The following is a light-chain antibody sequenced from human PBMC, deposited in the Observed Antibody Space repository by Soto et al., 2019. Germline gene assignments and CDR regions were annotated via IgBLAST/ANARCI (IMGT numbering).Light chain of an antibody. Sequence: EIVLTQSPGTLSLSPGERVTLSCRASQSVSGTSLAWYQQKPGQAPRLLIYGASSRATGIPDRFSGSGSGTDFTLSISRLEPEDFVIYYCQQYATSIYTFGQGTKLEIK. CDR1: QSVSGTS. CDR3: QQYATSIYT. V-gene: IGKV3-20*01. J-gene: IGKJ2*01. CDR2: GAS.